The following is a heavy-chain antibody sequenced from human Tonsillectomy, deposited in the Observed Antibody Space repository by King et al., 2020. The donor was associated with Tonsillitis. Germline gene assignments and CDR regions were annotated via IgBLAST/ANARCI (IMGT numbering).Heavy chain of an antibody. V-gene: IGHV4-39*07. Sequence: LQLQESGPGLVKPSETLSLTCTVSGGSISSSSYYWGWIRQPPGKGLEWIGSIYYSGSTYYNPSLKSRVTISVDTSKNQFSLKLSSVTAADTAVYYCANYDILTGYYVYGMDVWGQGTTVTVSS. D-gene: IGHD3-9*01. CDR3: ANYDILTGYYVYGMDV. CDR1: GGSISSSSYY. CDR2: IYYSGST. J-gene: IGHJ6*02.